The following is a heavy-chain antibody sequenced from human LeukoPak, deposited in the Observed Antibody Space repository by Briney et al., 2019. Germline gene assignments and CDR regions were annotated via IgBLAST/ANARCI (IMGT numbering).Heavy chain of an antibody. J-gene: IGHJ1*01. V-gene: IGHV3-74*01. CDR1: AFTFSSYW. Sequence: TGGSLRLSCAASAFTFSSYWMHWVRQAPGKGLVWVSRIKSDGSTNYADSVKGRFTISRDNAKNTVSLQMNSLRAEDTGVYYCARALSEIGGYYPEYFRHWGQGTLVTVSS. CDR2: IKSDGST. CDR3: ARALSEIGGYYPEYFRH. D-gene: IGHD3-22*01.